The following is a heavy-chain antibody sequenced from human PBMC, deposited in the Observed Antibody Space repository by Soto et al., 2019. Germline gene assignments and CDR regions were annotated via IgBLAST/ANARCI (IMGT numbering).Heavy chain of an antibody. J-gene: IGHJ3*02. Sequence: GGSLRLSCAASGFPFGENAMSWVRQAPGKGLEWVSVIYSGGSTYYADSVKGRFTISRDNSKNTLYLQMNSLRAEDTAVYYCARGYYYDSSGYYPDAFDIWGQGTMVTVSS. CDR3: ARGYYYDSSGYYPDAFDI. V-gene: IGHV3-53*01. D-gene: IGHD3-22*01. CDR2: IYSGGST. CDR1: GFPFGENA.